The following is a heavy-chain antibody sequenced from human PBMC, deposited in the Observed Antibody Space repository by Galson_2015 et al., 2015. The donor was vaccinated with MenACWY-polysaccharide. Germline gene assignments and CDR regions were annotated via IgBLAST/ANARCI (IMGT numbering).Heavy chain of an antibody. V-gene: IGHV1-69*11. D-gene: IGHD6-19*01. CDR1: GGDFTTHG. Sequence: SVKVSCKASGGDFTTHGLSWLRQAPGQGFEFMGRIIPIMGSANYAQRYQGRLTITADGSTRTAYMELSSLKFEDTAVYYCVRAKCSGNTCYFASWGQGTLLTVSS. CDR3: VRAKCSGNTCYFAS. CDR2: IIPIMGSA. J-gene: IGHJ4*02.